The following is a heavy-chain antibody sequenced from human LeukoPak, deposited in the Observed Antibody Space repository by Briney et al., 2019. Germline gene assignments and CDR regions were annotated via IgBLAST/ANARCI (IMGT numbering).Heavy chain of an antibody. J-gene: IGHJ4*02. CDR3: ATGGYYGSGSRKLIDY. Sequence: PSETLSLTCTVSGGSISSSSYYWGWIRRPPGKGLEWIGSIYYSGSTNYNPSLKSRVTISVDTSKNQFSLKLSSVTAADTAVYYCATGGYYGSGSRKLIDYWGQGTLVTVSS. D-gene: IGHD3-10*01. CDR2: IYYSGST. CDR1: GGSISSSSYY. V-gene: IGHV4-39*07.